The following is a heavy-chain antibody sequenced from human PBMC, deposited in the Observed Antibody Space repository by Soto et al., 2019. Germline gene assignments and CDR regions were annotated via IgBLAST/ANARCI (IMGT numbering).Heavy chain of an antibody. V-gene: IGHV1-69*01. CDR1: GGTFSTYD. Sequence: QVQLVQFGAEVKKPGSSVKVSCKASGGTFSTYDICWVRQAPGQGLEWMGGIIPLFGTANYAQKFQGRVTIIADESTRTAYMELRRLRSEDTAVYYCAINEGTDGYKFAYWGQGTLVTVSS. D-gene: IGHD5-12*01. J-gene: IGHJ4*02. CDR2: IIPLFGTA. CDR3: AINEGTDGYKFAY.